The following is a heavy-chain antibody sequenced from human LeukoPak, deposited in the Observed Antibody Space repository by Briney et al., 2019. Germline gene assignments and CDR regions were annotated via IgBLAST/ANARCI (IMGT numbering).Heavy chain of an antibody. Sequence: PGGSLRLSCAASGFTVSSNYMSWVRQAPGKGLEWVSVIYSGGSTYYADSAKGRFTISRDNSKNTLYLQMNSLRAEDTAVYYCARDSNSNYYYYGMDVWGQGTTVTVSS. CDR3: ARDSNSNYYYYGMDV. J-gene: IGHJ6*02. D-gene: IGHD4-11*01. V-gene: IGHV3-53*01. CDR2: IYSGGST. CDR1: GFTVSSNY.